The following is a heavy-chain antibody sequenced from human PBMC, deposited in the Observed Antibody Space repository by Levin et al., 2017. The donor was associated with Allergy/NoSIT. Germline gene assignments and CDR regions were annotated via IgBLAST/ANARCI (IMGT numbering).Heavy chain of an antibody. Sequence: SCAASGFRFSDYYMSWIRQVPGKGLDGVSYISVSGRETNYADVVKGRFTISRDNAKNSLSLQMNGLRVDDSAVYYCAREGFWADWGQGTLVTVSS. D-gene: IGHD3-16*01. CDR2: ISVSGRET. V-gene: IGHV3-11*06. J-gene: IGHJ4*02. CDR3: AREGFWAD. CDR1: GFRFSDYY.